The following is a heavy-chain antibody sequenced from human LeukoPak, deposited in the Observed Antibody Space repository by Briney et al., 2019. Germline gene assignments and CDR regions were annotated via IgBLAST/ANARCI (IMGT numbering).Heavy chain of an antibody. J-gene: IGHJ5*02. Sequence: SETLSLTCTVSGGSISSYYWSWIRQPPGKGLEWIGYIYYSGSTNYNPSLKSQVTISVDTSKNQFSLKLSSVTAADTAVYYCAREIEEYQLLNWFDPWGQGTLVTVSS. CDR2: IYYSGST. V-gene: IGHV4-59*01. CDR3: AREIEEYQLLNWFDP. CDR1: GGSISSYY. D-gene: IGHD2-2*01.